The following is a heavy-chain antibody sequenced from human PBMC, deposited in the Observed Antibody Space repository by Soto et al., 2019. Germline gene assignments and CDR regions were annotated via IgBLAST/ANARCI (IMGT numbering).Heavy chain of an antibody. J-gene: IGHJ4*01. CDR1: GVSTTSKW. V-gene: IGHV4-4*02. Sequence: ASETLSLTCAVSGVSTTSKWWSWVRQPPGKGLEWIGEIHHSGSTNYNPSLKSRLSISVDKSKNQFSLEMRSVTAADTAVYYCAMNPGGCSDKNGPFDYWGQGNLVTVSS. D-gene: IGHD2-8*01. CDR2: IHHSGST. CDR3: AMNPGGCSDKNGPFDY.